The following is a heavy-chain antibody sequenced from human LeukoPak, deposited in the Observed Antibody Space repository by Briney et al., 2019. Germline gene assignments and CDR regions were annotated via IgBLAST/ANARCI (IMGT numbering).Heavy chain of an antibody. J-gene: IGHJ5*02. CDR2: IWYDGSNK. D-gene: IGHD4-17*01. CDR3: AKRPTTVTTYGWFDP. CDR1: GFTFSSYG. Sequence: GRSLRLSCAASGFTFSSYGMHWVRQAPGKGLEWVAVIWYDGSNKYYADSVKGRFTISRDNSKNTLYLQMNSLRAEDTAVYYCAKRPTTVTTYGWFDPWGQGTLVTVSS. V-gene: IGHV3-33*06.